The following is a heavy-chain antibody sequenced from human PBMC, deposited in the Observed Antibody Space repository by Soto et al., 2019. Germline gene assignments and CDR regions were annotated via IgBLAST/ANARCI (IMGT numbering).Heavy chain of an antibody. Sequence: QVQLQESGPGLVKPSETLSLTCTVSGGSISSFYWNWIRQPPGKGLEWIGYIYDGGNTNYNPSLKSRVTTSLDTSKNPFSLKLNSVTAADTAIYYCARTPSGSYVTRFAYWGQGSLVTVSS. J-gene: IGHJ4*02. D-gene: IGHD3-10*01. CDR3: ARTPSGSYVTRFAY. CDR1: GGSISSFY. V-gene: IGHV4-59*01. CDR2: IYDGGNT.